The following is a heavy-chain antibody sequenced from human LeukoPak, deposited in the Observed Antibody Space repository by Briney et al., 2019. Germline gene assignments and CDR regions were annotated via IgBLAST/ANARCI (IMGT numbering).Heavy chain of an antibody. CDR3: AKDYRVVPAALPAAFDI. J-gene: IGHJ3*02. CDR2: ISGSGGST. V-gene: IGHV3-23*01. D-gene: IGHD2-2*01. Sequence: GGSLRLSCAASGFTFSSYAMSWVRQAPGKGLEWVSAISGSGGSTYYADSVKGRFTISRDNSKNTLYLQMNSLRAEDTAVYYCAKDYRVVPAALPAAFDIWGQGTMVTVSS. CDR1: GFTFSSYA.